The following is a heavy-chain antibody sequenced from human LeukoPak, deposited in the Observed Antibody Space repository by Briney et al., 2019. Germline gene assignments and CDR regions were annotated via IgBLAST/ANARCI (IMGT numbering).Heavy chain of an antibody. CDR3: ARVGYYYDSSGYPLGY. Sequence: ASVKVSCKASGYTFTGYYMHWVRQAPGQGLEWMGWINPNSGGTNYAQKFQGRVTMTRDTSISTAYMELSRLRSDDTAVYYCARVGYYYDSSGYPLGYWGQGTLVTVSS. CDR1: GYTFTGYY. CDR2: INPNSGGT. V-gene: IGHV1-2*02. J-gene: IGHJ4*02. D-gene: IGHD3-22*01.